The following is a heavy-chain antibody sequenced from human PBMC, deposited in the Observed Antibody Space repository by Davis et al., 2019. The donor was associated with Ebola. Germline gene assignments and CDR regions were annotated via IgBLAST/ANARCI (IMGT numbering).Heavy chain of an antibody. CDR1: GGSFSAYY. D-gene: IGHD5-12*01. J-gene: IGHJ4*02. CDR2: INHSGST. CDR3: ARGGWWLRSRGSFDY. Sequence: GSLRLSCAVYGGSFSAYYWSWIRQPPGKGLEWIGEINHSGSTNYNPSLKSRVTISVDTSKNQFSLKLTSVTAADTAVYYCARGGWWLRSRGSFDYWGQGTLVTVSS. V-gene: IGHV4-34*01.